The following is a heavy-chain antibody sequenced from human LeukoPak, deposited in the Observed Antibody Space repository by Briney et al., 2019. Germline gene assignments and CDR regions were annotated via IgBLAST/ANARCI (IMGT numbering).Heavy chain of an antibody. CDR3: ARAGGDNWNVLYFDY. CDR2: INHSGST. J-gene: IGHJ4*02. D-gene: IGHD1-20*01. Sequence: PSETLSLTCAVYGGSFSGYYWSWIRQPPGKGLEWIGEINHSGSTNYNPSLKSRVTISVDTSKNQFSLKLSSVTAADTAVYYCARAGGDNWNVLYFDYWGQGTLVTVSS. CDR1: GGSFSGYY. V-gene: IGHV4-34*01.